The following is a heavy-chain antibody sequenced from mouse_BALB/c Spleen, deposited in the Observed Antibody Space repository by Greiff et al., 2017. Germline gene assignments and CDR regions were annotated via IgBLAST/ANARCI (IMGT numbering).Heavy chain of an antibody. D-gene: IGHD2-1*01. CDR1: GYSITSDYA. Sequence: EVKLVESGPGLVKPSQSLSLTCTVTGYSITSDYAWNWIRQFPGNKLEWMGYISYSGSTSYNPSLKSRISITRDTSKNQFFLQLNSVTTEDTATYYCARCGNYDYYAMDYWGQGTSVTVSS. J-gene: IGHJ4*01. CDR2: ISYSGST. V-gene: IGHV3-2*02. CDR3: ARCGNYDYYAMDY.